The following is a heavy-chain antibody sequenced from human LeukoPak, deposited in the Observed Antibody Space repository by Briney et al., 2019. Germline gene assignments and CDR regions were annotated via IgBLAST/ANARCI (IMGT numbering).Heavy chain of an antibody. CDR1: GFIFSSYN. D-gene: IGHD3-22*01. CDR2: ISSGSSTI. Sequence: GGSLRLSCAASGFIFSSYNMNWVRQAPGEGLEWISYISSGSSTIYYADSVKGRFTISRDNAKNSLYLQMNSLTDEDTAVYYCAREPPGNYDSTGYYYAHFDCWGQGILVTVSS. J-gene: IGHJ4*02. V-gene: IGHV3-48*02. CDR3: AREPPGNYDSTGYYYAHFDC.